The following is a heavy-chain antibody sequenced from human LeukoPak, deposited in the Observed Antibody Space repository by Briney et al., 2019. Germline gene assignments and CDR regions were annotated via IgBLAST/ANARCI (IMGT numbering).Heavy chain of an antibody. D-gene: IGHD4-11*01. CDR1: GLPFSNYA. J-gene: IGHJ4*02. CDR3: ADSNYWYPVDY. V-gene: IGHV3-23*01. Sequence: GGSLRLSCAASGLPFSNYAMRWVRQAPGKGLEWVSSITGNGDTTYYADSVKGRFTISRDNSKNTLYLQMNSLRAEDTAVYYCADSNYWYPVDYWGQGTLVTVSS. CDR2: ITGNGDTT.